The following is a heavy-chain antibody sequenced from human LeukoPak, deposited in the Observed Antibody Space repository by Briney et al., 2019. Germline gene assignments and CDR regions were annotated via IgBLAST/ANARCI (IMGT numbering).Heavy chain of an antibody. CDR3: AIRHTMIVPGGAFDI. D-gene: IGHD3-22*01. J-gene: IGHJ3*02. Sequence: PGGSLRLSCAASGFTFSPYTMNWVRQAPGKGLEWVSSVSSRSSYINYADSVKGRFTISRDDAKNSLYLQMNSLRAEDTAVYYCAIRHTMIVPGGAFDIWGQETMVTVSS. CDR2: VSSRSSYI. V-gene: IGHV3-21*01. CDR1: GFTFSPYT.